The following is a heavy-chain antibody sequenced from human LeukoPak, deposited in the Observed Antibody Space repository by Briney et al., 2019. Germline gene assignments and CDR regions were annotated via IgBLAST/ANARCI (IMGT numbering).Heavy chain of an antibody. CDR1: GGSFSGYY. D-gene: IGHD3-9*01. V-gene: IGHV4-34*01. CDR3: ARRIGRYFDWLDY. CDR2: INHSGST. Sequence: PSETLSLTCAVYGGSFSGYYWSWIRQPPGKGLEWIGEINHSGSTNCNPSLKSRVTISVDTSKNQFSLKLSSVTAADTAVYYCARRIGRYFDWLDYWGRGTLVTVSS. J-gene: IGHJ4*02.